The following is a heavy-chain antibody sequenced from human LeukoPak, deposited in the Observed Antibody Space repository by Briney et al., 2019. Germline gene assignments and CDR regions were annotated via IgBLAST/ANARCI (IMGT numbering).Heavy chain of an antibody. V-gene: IGHV4-4*07. D-gene: IGHD2-2*01. CDR3: ARASWLDY. Sequence: SETLSLTCTVSGDSMGTYYWSWIRQAAGKGLEWIGRIYTGGTTDYNPSLKSRITMSIDRSTNQFTLKLSSMTAADTAVYYCARASWLDYWGQEPWSPSPQ. CDR1: GDSMGTYY. J-gene: IGHJ4*01. CDR2: IYTGGTT.